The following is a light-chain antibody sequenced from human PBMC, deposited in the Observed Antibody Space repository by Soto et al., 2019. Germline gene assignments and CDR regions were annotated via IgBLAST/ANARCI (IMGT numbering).Light chain of an antibody. CDR3: QQYSTWPRR. CDR1: QGVTST. V-gene: IGKV3-15*01. Sequence: EIVMTQSPATLSVSPGERATLSCRASQGVTSTLAWYQQKPGQAPRILIYGASTRATGVPARFSGSGSGTEFTLTIRSLKSEDFAVYYCQQYSTWPRRFGQGTKVEIK. J-gene: IGKJ1*01. CDR2: GAS.